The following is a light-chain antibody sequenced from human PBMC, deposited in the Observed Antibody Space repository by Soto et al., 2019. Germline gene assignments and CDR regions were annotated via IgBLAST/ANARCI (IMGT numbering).Light chain of an antibody. CDR2: GNS. CDR1: SSNIGAGYD. J-gene: IGLJ2*01. CDR3: QSYDCSLSGLV. Sequence: QSALTQPPSVSGAPGQRVTISCTGSSSNIGAGYDVHWYQQLPGTAPKLLIYGNSNRPSGVPDRFSGSKSGTSASLAITGLQAEDEADYYCQSYDCSLSGLVFGGGTKLTVL. V-gene: IGLV1-40*01.